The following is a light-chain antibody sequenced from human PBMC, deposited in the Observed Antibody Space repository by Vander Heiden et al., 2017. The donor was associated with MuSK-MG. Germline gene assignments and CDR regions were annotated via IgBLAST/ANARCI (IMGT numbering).Light chain of an antibody. Sequence: SSELTQPPSVSVSPGQTARITCSGDALPKHYAQWYQQKPGQAPVLIIYKDKERPSGIPERFSGSSSGTTGTLIISGVQAEDEADYYCQSAENTDAVLFGGGTRLTVL. CDR1: ALPKHY. J-gene: IGLJ2*01. CDR3: QSAENTDAVL. CDR2: KDK. V-gene: IGLV3-25*03.